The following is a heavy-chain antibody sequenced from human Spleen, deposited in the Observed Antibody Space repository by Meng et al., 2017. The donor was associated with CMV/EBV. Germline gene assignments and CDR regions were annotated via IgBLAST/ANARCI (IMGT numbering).Heavy chain of an antibody. J-gene: IGHJ6*02. Sequence: ESLKISCAASGFTFSGYAMSWVRQPPGKGLEWIGSIYYSGSTYYNPSLKSRVTISVDTSKNQFSLKLSSVTAADTAVYYCARFLSSSLTYYYYYGMDVWGQGTTVTVSS. CDR1: GFTFSGYA. D-gene: IGHD6-6*01. CDR2: IYYSGST. CDR3: ARFLSSSLTYYYYYGMDV. V-gene: IGHV4-38-2*01.